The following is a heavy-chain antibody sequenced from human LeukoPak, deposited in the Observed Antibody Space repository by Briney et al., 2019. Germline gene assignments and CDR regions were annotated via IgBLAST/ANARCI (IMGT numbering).Heavy chain of an antibody. D-gene: IGHD3-10*01. V-gene: IGHV3-48*04. CDR2: ISSSSSNI. Sequence: PRGSLRLSCSASGFTFSSYSMNWVRQAPGKGLEWISYISSSSSNIYYADSVKGRFTISRDNAKSSLYLQMNSLRAEDTAVYYCARDWAPHYYGSGSYYLDYWGQGTLVTVSS. J-gene: IGHJ4*02. CDR1: GFTFSSYS. CDR3: ARDWAPHYYGSGSYYLDY.